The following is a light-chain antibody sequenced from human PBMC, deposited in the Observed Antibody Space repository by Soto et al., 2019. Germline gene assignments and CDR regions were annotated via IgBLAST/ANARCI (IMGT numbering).Light chain of an antibody. V-gene: IGKV3-15*01. CDR2: DAS. Sequence: EIVMTQSPATLSVSPGETATLSRSASQSVSSYLAWYQHRPGQAPRLLIYDASTRATGIPARFSGSGSGTEFTLTISGLQSEDFAVYSCQQCSDCPLFTFGQGTRLEIK. J-gene: IGKJ5*01. CDR1: QSVSSY. CDR3: QQCSDCPLFT.